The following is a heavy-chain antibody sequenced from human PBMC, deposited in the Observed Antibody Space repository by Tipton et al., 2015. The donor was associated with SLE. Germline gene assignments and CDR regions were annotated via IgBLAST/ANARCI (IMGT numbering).Heavy chain of an antibody. CDR2: IYHSGST. CDR1: GYSINRGYS. CDR3: ARDPTGDKGY. J-gene: IGHJ4*02. D-gene: IGHD7-27*01. V-gene: IGHV4-38-2*02. Sequence: LSCNVSGYSINRGYSWGWIRQPPGKGLEWIGRIYHSGSTYYSPSLKNRVTISIDRSKNQFSLNLSSVTAADTAVYFCARDPTGDKGYWGQGTLVTVSS.